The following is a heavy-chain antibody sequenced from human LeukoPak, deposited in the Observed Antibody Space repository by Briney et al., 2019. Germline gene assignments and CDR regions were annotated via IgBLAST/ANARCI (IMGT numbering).Heavy chain of an antibody. CDR2: ISAYNGNT. CDR3: ARDQRYCSGGSCYPDWFDP. V-gene: IGHV1-18*01. Sequence: ASVKVSCKASGYTFTSYGISWVRQAPGQGLEWMGWISAYNGNTHYAQKLQGRLSLTRDMSTSTDYMELSRLRSDDTAVYYCARDQRYCSGGSCYPDWFDPWGQGTLVTVSS. J-gene: IGHJ5*02. D-gene: IGHD2-15*01. CDR1: GYTFTSYG.